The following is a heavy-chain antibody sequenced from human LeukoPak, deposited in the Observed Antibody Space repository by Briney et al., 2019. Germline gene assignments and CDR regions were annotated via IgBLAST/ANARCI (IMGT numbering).Heavy chain of an antibody. CDR2: ISWNSDLM. Sequence: PGGSLRLSCVGSGFMFNDYVMHWVRQVPGKGLEWVSGISWNSDLMGYADSVKGRFTISRDNDRNTLHLQMNSLRVEDMAFYYCTKSPSFTLGGGYLDSWGQGSLVTVSS. J-gene: IGHJ4*02. V-gene: IGHV3-9*03. D-gene: IGHD3-22*01. CDR3: TKSPSFTLGGGYLDS. CDR1: GFMFNDYV.